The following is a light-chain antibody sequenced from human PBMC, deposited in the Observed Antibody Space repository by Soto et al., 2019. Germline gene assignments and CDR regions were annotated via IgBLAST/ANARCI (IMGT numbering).Light chain of an antibody. CDR1: QDISKF. CDR2: AAS. V-gene: IGKV1-33*01. Sequence: DIQMTQSPSSLSASVGDRVTITCQASQDISKFLNWYQLKPGKAPRLLIFAASSVESGVPSRFSGSGSGTHFTFTIDSLQAEDLATDYCQQHEDLPLTFGGGTTVEI. CDR3: QQHEDLPLT. J-gene: IGKJ4*01.